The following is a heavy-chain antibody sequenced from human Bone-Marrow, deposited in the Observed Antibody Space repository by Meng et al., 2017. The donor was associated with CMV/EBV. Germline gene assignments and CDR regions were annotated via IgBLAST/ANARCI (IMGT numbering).Heavy chain of an antibody. Sequence: ASVKVSCKASGYTFSNYDINWVRQATGQGLEWMGWMNPNSGNTAYAQELQGRVTITRNISISTAYMELSSLRSDDTAVYYCARSGKHSSSYNWFDPWGQGTLVTVSS. V-gene: IGHV1-8*03. CDR1: GYTFSNYD. J-gene: IGHJ5*02. CDR2: MNPNSGNT. D-gene: IGHD6-6*01. CDR3: ARSGKHSSSYNWFDP.